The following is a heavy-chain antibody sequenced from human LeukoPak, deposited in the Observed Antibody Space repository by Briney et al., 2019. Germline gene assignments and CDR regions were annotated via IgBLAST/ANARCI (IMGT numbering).Heavy chain of an antibody. D-gene: IGHD1-26*01. Sequence: GGSLGLSCAAAGFTFSSYGMHWVRQAPGKGLEWVAVISYDGSNKYYADSVKGRFTISRDNSKNTLYLQMNSLRAEDTAVYYCASGSLFGYWGQGTLVTVSS. CDR1: GFTFSSYG. CDR2: ISYDGSNK. V-gene: IGHV3-30*03. J-gene: IGHJ4*02. CDR3: ASGSLFGY.